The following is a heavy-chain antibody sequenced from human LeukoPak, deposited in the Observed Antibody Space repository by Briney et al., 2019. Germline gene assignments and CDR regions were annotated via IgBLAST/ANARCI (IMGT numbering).Heavy chain of an antibody. J-gene: IGHJ5*02. V-gene: IGHV3-30*04. CDR3: ARDVRAP. Sequence: GGSLRLSCAASGFTFSSYAMHWVRQAPGKGLEWVAVISYDGSNKYYADSVKGRFTISRDNAKNSLYLQMNSLRAEDTAVYYCARDVRAPWGQGTLVTVSS. CDR1: GFTFSSYA. CDR2: ISYDGSNK.